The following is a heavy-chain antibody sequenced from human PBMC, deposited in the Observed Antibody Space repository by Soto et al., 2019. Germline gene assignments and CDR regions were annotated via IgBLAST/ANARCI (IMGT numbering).Heavy chain of an antibody. Sequence: GESLKNSRKGSGYSFTSYWIGWVRQMPGKGLEWMGIIYPGDSDTRYSPSFQGQVTVSADKSISTAYLQWSSLKASDIAMYYCARLYYDSSGYYYPDPFYYGMDVWGQGTTVTVSS. CDR2: IYPGDSDT. CDR1: GYSFTSYW. V-gene: IGHV5-51*01. D-gene: IGHD3-22*01. CDR3: ARLYYDSSGYYYPDPFYYGMDV. J-gene: IGHJ6*02.